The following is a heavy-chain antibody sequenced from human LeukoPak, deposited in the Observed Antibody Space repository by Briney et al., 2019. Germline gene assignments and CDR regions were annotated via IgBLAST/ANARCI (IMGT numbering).Heavy chain of an antibody. V-gene: IGHV3-23*01. CDR3: ARDRGSLAYYFDY. J-gene: IGHJ4*02. CDR2: ISGSGGST. Sequence: GGTLRLSCAASGFTFSSYGMSWVRQAPGKGLEWVSGISGSGGSTYYADSVKGRFTISRDSAKNSLYLQMNSLRAEDTAVYYCARDRGSLAYYFDYWGQGTLVTVSS. D-gene: IGHD3-10*01. CDR1: GFTFSSYG.